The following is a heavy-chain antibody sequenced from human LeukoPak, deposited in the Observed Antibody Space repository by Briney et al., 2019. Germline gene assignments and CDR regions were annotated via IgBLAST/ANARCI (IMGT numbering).Heavy chain of an antibody. CDR2: LSKSGNT. CDR3: ARARYVNSFYAFDI. CDR1: GGSISSYY. V-gene: IGHV4-59*01. D-gene: IGHD3-9*01. J-gene: IGHJ3*02. Sequence: SETLSLTCTVSGGSISSYYWSWIRLPPGKGLEWIGYLSKSGNTNYSPSLKSRVTIFGDTSKNQFFLELSSVTAADTAVYYCARARYVNSFYAFDIWGQGTLVTVSS.